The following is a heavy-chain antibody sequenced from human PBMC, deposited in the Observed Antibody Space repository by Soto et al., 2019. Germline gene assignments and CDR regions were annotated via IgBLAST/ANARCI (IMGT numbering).Heavy chain of an antibody. J-gene: IGHJ6*03. CDR3: ARAGYYCSSTSCFGRSYYYYYMDV. CDR2: IYYSGST. D-gene: IGHD2-2*01. CDR1: GGSISSYY. Sequence: SETLSLTCTVSGGSISSYYWSWIRQPPGKGLEWIGYIYYSGSTNYNPSLKSRVTISVDTSKNQFSLKLSSVTAADTAVYYCARAGYYCSSTSCFGRSYYYYYMDVWGKGTTVTVSS. V-gene: IGHV4-59*01.